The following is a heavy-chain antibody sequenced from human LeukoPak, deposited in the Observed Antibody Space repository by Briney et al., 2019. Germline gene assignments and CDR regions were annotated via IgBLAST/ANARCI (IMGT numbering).Heavy chain of an antibody. CDR1: GGSISSYY. V-gene: IGHV4-59*12. J-gene: IGHJ4*02. CDR2: IYYSGST. Sequence: SETLSLTCTVSGGSISSYYWSWIRQPPGKGLEWIGNIYYSGSTNYNPSLKSRVTISVDTSKNQFSLKLSSVTAADTAVYYCARDRGGSDWNYHFDYWGQGTLVTVSS. D-gene: IGHD1-7*01. CDR3: ARDRGGSDWNYHFDY.